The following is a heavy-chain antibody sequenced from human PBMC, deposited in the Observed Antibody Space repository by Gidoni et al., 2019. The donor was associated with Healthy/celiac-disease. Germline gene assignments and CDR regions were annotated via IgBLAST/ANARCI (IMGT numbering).Heavy chain of an antibody. D-gene: IGHD5-18*01. CDR1: GGSVSSGRYY. CDR3: ARVRRAMVIGY. Sequence: QVQLQESGPGLVKPSEPLSLTCTVPGGSVSSGRYYWSWIRQPPGKGLEWIGYIYYSGSTNYNPSRKSRVTISVDTSKNQFSLKLSSVTAADTAVYYCARVRRAMVIGYWGQGTLVTVSS. J-gene: IGHJ4*02. V-gene: IGHV4-61*01. CDR2: IYYSGST.